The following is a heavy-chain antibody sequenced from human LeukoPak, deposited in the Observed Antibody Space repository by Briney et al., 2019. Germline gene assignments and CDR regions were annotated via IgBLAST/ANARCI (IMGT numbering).Heavy chain of an antibody. Sequence: GGSLRLSCAASGFTFSSYAMSWVRQAPGQGLEWVSTIRGSGGDTYYADSVKGRFTISRDSSKNTLHLQMNSLRAEDTAVYYCAKKGPTMIPGNYFDYWGQGTLVTVSS. V-gene: IGHV3-23*01. D-gene: IGHD3-22*01. CDR3: AKKGPTMIPGNYFDY. CDR1: GFTFSSYA. J-gene: IGHJ4*02. CDR2: IRGSGGDT.